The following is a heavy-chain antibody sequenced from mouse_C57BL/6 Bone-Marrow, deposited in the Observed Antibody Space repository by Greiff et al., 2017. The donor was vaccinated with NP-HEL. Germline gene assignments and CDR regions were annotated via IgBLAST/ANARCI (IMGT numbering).Heavy chain of an antibody. CDR3: ARGPYGNYVGYFDY. Sequence: EVKVVESGGGLVKPGGSLKLSCAASGFTFSSYAMSWVRQTPEKRLEWVATISDGGSYTYYPDNVKGRFTISRDNAKNNLYLQMSHLKSEDTAMYYCARGPYGNYVGYFDYWGQGTTLTVSS. CDR1: GFTFSSYA. CDR2: ISDGGSYT. V-gene: IGHV5-4*03. J-gene: IGHJ2*01. D-gene: IGHD2-1*01.